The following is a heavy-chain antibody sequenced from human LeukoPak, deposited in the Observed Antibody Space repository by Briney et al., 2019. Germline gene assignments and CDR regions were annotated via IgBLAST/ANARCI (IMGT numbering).Heavy chain of an antibody. J-gene: IGHJ4*02. CDR2: ISGHNGNT. CDR3: ARAGEDIVVPHGLLDS. V-gene: IGHV1-18*01. CDR1: GYSFSSYG. Sequence: ASVKVSCKASGYSFSSYGISWVRQAPGQGLEWMGWISGHNGNTKSAQKFQGRVTMTADTSTTTAYMELRDLRSDDTAVFYCARAGEDIVVPHGLLDSWGQGTLVTVSS. D-gene: IGHD5-12*01.